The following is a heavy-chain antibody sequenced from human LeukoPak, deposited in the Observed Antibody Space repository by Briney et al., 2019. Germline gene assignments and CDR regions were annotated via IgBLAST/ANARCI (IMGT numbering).Heavy chain of an antibody. CDR3: ARCSSSGYYYPLFDY. V-gene: IGHV1-69*04. J-gene: IGHJ4*02. CDR1: GGTFSSYA. D-gene: IGHD3-22*01. CDR2: IIPILGIA. Sequence: RWASVKVSCKASGGTFSSYAISWVRQAPGQGLEWMGRIIPILGIANYAQKFQGRVTITADKSTSTAYMELSSLRSEDTAVYYCARCSSSGYYYPLFDYWGQGTLVTVSS.